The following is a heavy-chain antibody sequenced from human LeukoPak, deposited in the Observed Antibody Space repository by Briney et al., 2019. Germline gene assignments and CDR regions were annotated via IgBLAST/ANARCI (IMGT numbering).Heavy chain of an antibody. CDR2: ISSSGSTI. CDR1: GFTFRDYY. V-gene: IGHV3-11*01. Sequence: GGSLRLSCAASGFTFRDYYMSWIRQAPGKGLEWVSYISSSGSTIYYADSVKGRFTISRDNAKNSLYLQMNSLRAEDTAVYYCARGAETYYDFWSGYFTFDYWGQGTLVTVSS. CDR3: ARGAETYYDFWSGYFTFDY. J-gene: IGHJ4*02. D-gene: IGHD3-3*01.